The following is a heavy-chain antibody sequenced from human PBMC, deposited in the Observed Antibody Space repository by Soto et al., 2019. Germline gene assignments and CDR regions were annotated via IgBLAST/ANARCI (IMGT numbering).Heavy chain of an antibody. V-gene: IGHV3-7*01. J-gene: IGHJ5*02. D-gene: IGHD3-3*01. CDR3: ARDSYDFWSGPKAPGWFDP. CDR2: IKQDGSEK. CDR1: GFTFSSYW. Sequence: GGSLRLSCAASGFTFSSYWMSWVRQAPGKGLEWVANIKQDGSEKYYVDSVKGRFTISRDNAKNSLYLQMNSLRAEDTAVYYCARDSYDFWSGPKAPGWFDPWGQGTLVTVSS.